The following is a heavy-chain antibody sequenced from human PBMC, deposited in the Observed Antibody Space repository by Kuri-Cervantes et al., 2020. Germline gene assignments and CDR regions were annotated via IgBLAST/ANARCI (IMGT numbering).Heavy chain of an antibody. CDR3: ARGRYYDSSGYYYRPSYWYFDL. J-gene: IGHJ2*01. Sequence: SETLSLTCGVYGGSFSGYYWNWIRQPPGKGLEWIVEINHSGSSNYNPSLKSRVTISVDTSKNQFSLKLSSVTAADTAVYYCARGRYYDSSGYYYRPSYWYFDLWGRGTLVTVSS. V-gene: IGHV4-34*01. D-gene: IGHD3-22*01. CDR2: INHSGSS. CDR1: GGSFSGYY.